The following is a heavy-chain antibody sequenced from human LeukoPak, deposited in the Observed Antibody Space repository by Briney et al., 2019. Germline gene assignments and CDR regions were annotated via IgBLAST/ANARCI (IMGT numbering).Heavy chain of an antibody. CDR2: LYYSGST. D-gene: IGHD3-10*01. J-gene: IGHJ4*02. Sequence: KTSETLSLTCTVSGGSISGYYWSWIRQPPGKGLEWIGYLYYSGSTNYNPSLKSRVTISVDTSKNQFSLKLTPVTAADTAVYYCARAGPGYSFDYWGQGTPVTVSS. V-gene: IGHV4-59*08. CDR1: GGSISGYY. CDR3: ARAGPGYSFDY.